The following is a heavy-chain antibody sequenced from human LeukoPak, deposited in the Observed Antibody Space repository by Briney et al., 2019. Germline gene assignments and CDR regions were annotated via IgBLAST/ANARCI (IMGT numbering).Heavy chain of an antibody. Sequence: SETLSLTCTVSGGSISSSSYYWGWIRQPPGKGLEWIGSIYYSGSTYYNPSLKSRVTISVDTSKNQFSLKLSSVTAADTAVYYCARGRLTGNYVDYWGQGTLVTVSS. CDR3: ARGRLTGNYVDY. J-gene: IGHJ4*02. D-gene: IGHD1-14*01. CDR2: IYYSGST. V-gene: IGHV4-39*01. CDR1: GGSISSSSYY.